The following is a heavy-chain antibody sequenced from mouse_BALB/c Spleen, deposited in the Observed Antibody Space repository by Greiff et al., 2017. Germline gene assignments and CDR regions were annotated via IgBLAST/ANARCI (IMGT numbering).Heavy chain of an antibody. CDR3: ARQIGYDAMDY. J-gene: IGHJ4*01. Sequence: EVKVVESGGGLVKPGGSLKLSCAASGFAFSSYDMSWVRQTPEKRLEWVAYISSGGGSTYYPDTVKGRFTISRDNAKNTLYLQMSSLKSEDTAMYYCARQIGYDAMDYWGQGTSVTVSS. D-gene: IGHD6-5*01. V-gene: IGHV5-12-1*01. CDR2: ISSGGGST. CDR1: GFAFSSYD.